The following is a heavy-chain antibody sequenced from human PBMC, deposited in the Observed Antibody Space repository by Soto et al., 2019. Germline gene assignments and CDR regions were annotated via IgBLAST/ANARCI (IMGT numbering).Heavy chain of an antibody. Sequence: GGSLRLSGAASGITFSSYAMSWVRQAPGKGLEWVSGISDSGGSTYYADSVKGRFTISRDNSKNTLYLQMNSLRAEDTAVYYCAKGTYYYGSAPYYFDYWGQGTLVTVSS. V-gene: IGHV3-23*01. CDR1: GITFSSYA. D-gene: IGHD3-10*01. CDR3: AKGTYYYGSAPYYFDY. J-gene: IGHJ4*02. CDR2: ISDSGGST.